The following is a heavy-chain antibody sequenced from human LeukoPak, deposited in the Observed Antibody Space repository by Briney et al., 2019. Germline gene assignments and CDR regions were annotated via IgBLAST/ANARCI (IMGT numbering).Heavy chain of an antibody. D-gene: IGHD4-17*01. J-gene: IGHJ5*02. V-gene: IGHV5-51*01. Sequence: GESLKISCKGSGYSFTSYWIGWVRQMPGKGLEWMGIIYPGDSDTRYSPSFQGQVTISADKSISTAYLQWSSLKASDTAMYYCARLLDNDYGDPNWFDPWGQGTLVTVSS. CDR1: GYSFTSYW. CDR2: IYPGDSDT. CDR3: ARLLDNDYGDPNWFDP.